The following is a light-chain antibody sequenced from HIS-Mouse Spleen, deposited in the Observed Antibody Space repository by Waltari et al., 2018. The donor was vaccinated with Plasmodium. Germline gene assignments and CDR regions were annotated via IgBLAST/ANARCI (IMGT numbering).Light chain of an antibody. CDR1: QGISSA. Sequence: AIQLTQSPSSLSASVGDRVTITCRASQGISSALAWYQQKPGKAHKLLIYDASSLESGVPSRFSGSGSGTDFTLTISSLQPEDFATYYCQQFNSYPLTFGGGTKVESK. V-gene: IGKV1-13*02. J-gene: IGKJ4*01. CDR3: QQFNSYPLT. CDR2: DAS.